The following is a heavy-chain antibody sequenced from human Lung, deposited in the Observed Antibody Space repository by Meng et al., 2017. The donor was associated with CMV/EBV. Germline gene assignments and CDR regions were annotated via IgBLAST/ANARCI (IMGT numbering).Heavy chain of an antibody. Sequence: GGSLRLSCAASGFSIRDYWMSWVRQAPGKGLEWVANINQDASERYYVDSVKGRFTISRDNAENSLYLQMSSLRVGDTAIYYCARAGAYHDFWTAKEGGYYYYGMDVWGQGATVTVSS. V-gene: IGHV3-7*04. CDR1: GFSIRDYW. CDR2: INQDASER. D-gene: IGHD3/OR15-3a*01. CDR3: ARAGAYHDFWTAKEGGYYYYGMDV. J-gene: IGHJ6*02.